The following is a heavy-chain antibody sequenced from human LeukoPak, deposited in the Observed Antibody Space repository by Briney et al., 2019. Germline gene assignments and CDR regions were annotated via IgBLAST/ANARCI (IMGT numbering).Heavy chain of an antibody. V-gene: IGHV3-23*01. CDR3: AKDRLRVAGGFDY. J-gene: IGHJ4*02. CDR1: GFTFSSYG. CDR2: ISDSGGST. Sequence: PGGSLRLSCEAYGFTFSSYGISWVRQAPGKGLEWVSSISDSGGSTYYADSVKGRFTISRDNSKNTLYVQMNSLRAEDTAVYYCAKDRLRVAGGFDYWGQGTLVTVSS. D-gene: IGHD3-10*01.